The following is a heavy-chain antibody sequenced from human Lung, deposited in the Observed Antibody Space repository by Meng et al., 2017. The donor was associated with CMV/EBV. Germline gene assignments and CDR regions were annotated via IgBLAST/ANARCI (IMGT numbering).Heavy chain of an antibody. D-gene: IGHD1-1*01. CDR3: ATLATLNTHRFDN. J-gene: IGHJ4*02. CDR2: VYYSGGN. V-gene: IGHV4-59*03. CDR1: GGFISSYH. Sequence: SETLSLXCTVAGGFISSYHWSWLRQPPGKGLEWIGHVYYSGGNNYNPSLKSRVTTSLDKSKNQFSLNLTSVTAADTAVYYCATLATLNTHRFDNWGQGVAVNGSS.